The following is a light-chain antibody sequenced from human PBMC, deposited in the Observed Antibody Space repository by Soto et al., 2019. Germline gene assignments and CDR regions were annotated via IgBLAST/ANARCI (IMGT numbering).Light chain of an antibody. CDR3: AAWDDSLRGLV. Sequence: QSVLTQPHSASGTPGQRVTISCSGGNSNIGSKYVYWYQQLPGAAPKLLIYNTNQRPSGVPDRFSGSKSGTSASLAISGLRSEDEADYSCAAWDDSLRGLVFGGGTKLTVL. V-gene: IGLV1-47*02. CDR1: NSNIGSKY. CDR2: NTN. J-gene: IGLJ2*01.